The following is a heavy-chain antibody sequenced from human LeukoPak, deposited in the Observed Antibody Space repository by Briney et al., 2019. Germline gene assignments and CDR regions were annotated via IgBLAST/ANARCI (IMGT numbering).Heavy chain of an antibody. CDR1: GFTFSNYW. CDR3: ARADNYGSILDY. Sequence: GGSLRLSCAASGFTFSNYWMSWVRQSPGRGLEWVANIDQVGSAEYYVDSVGGRFTVSRDNAKNSLYLQIDSLRAEDTAVYYCARADNYGSILDYWGRGTLVTVSS. J-gene: IGHJ4*02. D-gene: IGHD3-10*01. V-gene: IGHV3-7*04. CDR2: IDQVGSAE.